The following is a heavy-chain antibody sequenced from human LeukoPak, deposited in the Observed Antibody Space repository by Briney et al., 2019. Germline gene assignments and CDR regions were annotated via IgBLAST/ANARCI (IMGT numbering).Heavy chain of an antibody. CDR3: ARRRGYYDSSGYYGHFDY. D-gene: IGHD3-22*01. V-gene: IGHV4-59*01. J-gene: IGHJ4*02. CDR2: IYYSGST. CDR1: GGSISSYC. Sequence: PSETLSLTCTVSGGSISSYCWSWIRQPPGKGLEWIGYIYYSGSTNYNPSLKSRVTISVDTSKNQFSLKLSSVTAADTAVYYCARRRGYYDSSGYYGHFDYWGQGTLVTVSS.